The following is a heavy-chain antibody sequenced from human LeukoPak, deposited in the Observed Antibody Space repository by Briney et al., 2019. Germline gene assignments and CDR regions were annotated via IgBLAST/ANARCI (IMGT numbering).Heavy chain of an antibody. V-gene: IGHV3-48*02. Sequence: GGSLRLSCAASGFIFSDDNMNWVRQAPGKGLEWVSYISSGSSTIYYADSVEGRFTISRDNAKNSLYLQMNSLTDEDTAVYYCARGRPHGNDYWGQGTLVTVSS. D-gene: IGHD4-23*01. CDR3: ARGRPHGNDY. CDR1: GFIFSDDN. J-gene: IGHJ4*02. CDR2: ISSGSSTI.